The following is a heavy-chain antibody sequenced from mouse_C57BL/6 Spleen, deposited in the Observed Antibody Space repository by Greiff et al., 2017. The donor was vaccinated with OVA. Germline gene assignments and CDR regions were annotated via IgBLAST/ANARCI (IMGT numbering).Heavy chain of an antibody. CDR3: ARERDGYFYAMDY. D-gene: IGHD2-3*01. Sequence: VQLKESGPELVKPGASVKMSCKASGYTFTDYNMHWVKQSHGKSLEWIFYLHPTTFCPLSNQKFKGKATLTVNKSSSTAYMELRSLTSEDSAVYYCARERDGYFYAMDYWGQGTSVTVSS. CDR2: LHPTTFCP. V-gene: IGHV1-22*01. CDR1: GYTFTDYN. J-gene: IGHJ4*01.